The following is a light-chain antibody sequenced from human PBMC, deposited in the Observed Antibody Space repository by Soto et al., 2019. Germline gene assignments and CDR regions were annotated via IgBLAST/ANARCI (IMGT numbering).Light chain of an antibody. CDR2: GAS. J-gene: IGKJ1*01. CDR1: QSVSTNY. V-gene: IGKV3-20*01. Sequence: EIVLTQSPGTLSLSPGERATLSCRASQSVSTNYLAWYQRKPGQARRLLIYGASSRATDIPARFSGSGSGTDFTVTITRLRPEDFAVYYCQQYGSSPPTFGQGTKVEIK. CDR3: QQYGSSPPT.